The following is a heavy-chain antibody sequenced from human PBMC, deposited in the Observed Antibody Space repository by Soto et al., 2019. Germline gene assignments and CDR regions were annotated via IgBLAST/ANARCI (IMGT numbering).Heavy chain of an antibody. CDR1: GGSISSYY. V-gene: IGHV4-59*01. J-gene: IGHJ5*02. Sequence: KPSETLSLTCTVSGGSISSYYWSWIRQPPGKGLEWIGYIYYSGSTNYNPSLESRVTISVDTSKNQFSLKLSSVTAADTAVYYCARGYSGVAVAGRSDWFDPWGQGTLVTVSS. CDR3: ARGYSGVAVAGRSDWFDP. CDR2: IYYSGST. D-gene: IGHD6-19*01.